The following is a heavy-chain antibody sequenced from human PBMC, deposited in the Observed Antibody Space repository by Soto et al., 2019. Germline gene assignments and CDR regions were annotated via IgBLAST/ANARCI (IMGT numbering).Heavy chain of an antibody. D-gene: IGHD2-21*02. V-gene: IGHV3-73*02. CDR1: GFSFSGST. CDR3: PRQAPLGLPGLFYSYAMAV. Sequence: EVHVVESGGGLVQPGGSLRLSCEASGFSFSGSTMHWFRQSSGKGLEWLGRIRGKGKTVATFYAGSVKGRFTMTKNDSETLVYVQMTSITSDDTATYYCPRQAPLGLPGLFYSYAMAVWGQGTTVTVSS. CDR2: IRGKGKTVAT. J-gene: IGHJ6*02.